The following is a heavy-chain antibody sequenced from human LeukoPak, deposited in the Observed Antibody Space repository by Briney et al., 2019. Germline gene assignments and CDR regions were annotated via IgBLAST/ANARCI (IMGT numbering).Heavy chain of an antibody. V-gene: IGHV1-8*01. J-gene: IGHJ5*02. CDR2: MNPNSGNT. D-gene: IGHD6-6*01. CDR1: GYTFTSYD. Sequence: ASVKVSCKASGYTFTSYDINWVRQATGQGLEWMGWMNPNSGNTGYAQKFQGRVTMTKNTSISTAYMELSSLRSEDTAVYYCARDMYSSLSMDWFDPWGQGTLVTVSS. CDR3: ARDMYSSLSMDWFDP.